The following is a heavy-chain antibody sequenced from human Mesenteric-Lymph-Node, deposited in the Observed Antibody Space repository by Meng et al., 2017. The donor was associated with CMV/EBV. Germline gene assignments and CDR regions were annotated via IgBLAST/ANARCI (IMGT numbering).Heavy chain of an antibody. J-gene: IGHJ6*02. V-gene: IGHV1-2*02. CDR1: GYTFSNYY. CDR2: INPNSDAT. CDR3: ARANPHLLGIWGGMDV. D-gene: IGHD7-27*01. Sequence: ASVKVSCKASGYTFSNYYMHWVRQAPGQGLEWMGWINPNSDATKYAQKFQGRVTMTRDTSISTAYMDLISLRSDDTAIYYCARANPHLLGIWGGMDVWGQGTTVTVSS.